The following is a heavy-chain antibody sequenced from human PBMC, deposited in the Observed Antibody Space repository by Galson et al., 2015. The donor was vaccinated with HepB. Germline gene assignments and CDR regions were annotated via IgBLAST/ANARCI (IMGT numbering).Heavy chain of an antibody. V-gene: IGHV4-59*01. D-gene: IGHD3-10*01. CDR2: IYFSGIT. J-gene: IGHJ4*02. CDR3: ARGSLVRGVPFDY. Sequence: LSLTCTVSGGSIIGYYWSWIRQPPGKGLEWIGYIYFSGITNYDPSLKSRVTMSVDAPKNQFSLKLSSVTTADTAVYYCARGSLVRGVPFDYWGQGTLVTVSS. CDR1: GGSIIGYY.